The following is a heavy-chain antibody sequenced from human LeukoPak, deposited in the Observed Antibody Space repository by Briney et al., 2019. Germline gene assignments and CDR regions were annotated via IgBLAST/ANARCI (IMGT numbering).Heavy chain of an antibody. CDR3: AREGYSSSWYLGDYYYGMDV. CDR2: ISSSGSTI. J-gene: IGHJ6*02. Sequence: GGSLRLSCAASGFTFSSYEMNWVRQAPGKGLEWVSYISSSGSTIYYADSLKGRFTISRDNAKNSLYLQMNSLRAEDTAVYYCAREGYSSSWYLGDYYYGMDVWGQGTTVTVSS. V-gene: IGHV3-48*03. D-gene: IGHD6-13*01. CDR1: GFTFSSYE.